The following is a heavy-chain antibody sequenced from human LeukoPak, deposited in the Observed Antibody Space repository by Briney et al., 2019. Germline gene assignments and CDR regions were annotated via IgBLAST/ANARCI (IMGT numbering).Heavy chain of an antibody. Sequence: PSETLSLTCTVSGGSIRDFYWSWIRQSAERRLDFIGYIDNSGSTEYNPSLKSRVTISVDTSKNQFSLDLNSVTAADTAVYYCASLAVPFGWYGGSYYWYMDVWGKGTTVTVSS. J-gene: IGHJ6*03. V-gene: IGHV4-59*01. CDR3: ASLAVPFGWYGGSYYWYMDV. CDR2: IDNSGST. CDR1: GGSIRDFY. D-gene: IGHD6-19*01.